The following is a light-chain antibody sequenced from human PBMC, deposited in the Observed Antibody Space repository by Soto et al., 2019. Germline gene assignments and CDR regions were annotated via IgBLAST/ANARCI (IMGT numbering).Light chain of an antibody. Sequence: EMVMTQSPATLSVSPGERATLSCRASQSVSSNLAWYQQKPGQAPRLLIYGASTRATGIPARFSGSGSGTEFTLTISSLQSEDFAVFFCQQYGTSEIIFGQGNDWRL. CDR2: GAS. V-gene: IGKV3-15*01. J-gene: IGKJ5*01. CDR1: QSVSSN. CDR3: QQYGTSEII.